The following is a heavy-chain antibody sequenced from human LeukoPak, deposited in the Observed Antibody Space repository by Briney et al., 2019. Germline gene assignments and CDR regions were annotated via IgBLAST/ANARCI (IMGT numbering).Heavy chain of an antibody. Sequence: ASVKVSCKASGYTFTTFGISWVRQAPGQGLEWMGWISAYNGNTNYAQKLQGRVTMTTDTSTSTAYMELRSLRSDDTAVYYCARARIRYSGSQRNWFDPWGQGTLVTVSS. D-gene: IGHD1-26*01. V-gene: IGHV1-18*01. CDR1: GYTFTTFG. CDR3: ARARIRYSGSQRNWFDP. J-gene: IGHJ5*02. CDR2: ISAYNGNT.